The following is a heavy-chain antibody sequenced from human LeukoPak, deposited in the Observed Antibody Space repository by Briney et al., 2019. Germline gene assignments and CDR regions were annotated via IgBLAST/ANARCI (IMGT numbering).Heavy chain of an antibody. CDR3: VEYGSGSSDY. J-gene: IGHJ4*02. D-gene: IGHD3-10*01. V-gene: IGHV4-4*02. CDR1: GGSISSSNW. Sequence: SETLSLTCAVSGGSISSSNWWSWVRQPPGKGLEWIGEIYHSGSTNYNPSLKSRVTISVDTSKNQFSLKLSSVTAADTAVYYCVEYGSGSSDYWGQGTLVTVSS. CDR2: IYHSGST.